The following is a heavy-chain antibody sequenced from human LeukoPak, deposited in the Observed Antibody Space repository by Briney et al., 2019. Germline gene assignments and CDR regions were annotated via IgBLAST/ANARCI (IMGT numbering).Heavy chain of an antibody. CDR2: IYYSGST. Sequence: SETLSLTCTVSGGSISSYYWSWIRQPPGKGLEWIGYIYYSGSTNYNPSLKSRVTISVDTSKNQFSLKLSSVTAADTAVYYCARVVVVPAAMRRGRLSRGYYYMDVWGKGTTVTVSS. CDR3: ARVVVVPAAMRRGRLSRGYYYMDV. J-gene: IGHJ6*03. V-gene: IGHV4-59*01. D-gene: IGHD2-2*01. CDR1: GGSISSYY.